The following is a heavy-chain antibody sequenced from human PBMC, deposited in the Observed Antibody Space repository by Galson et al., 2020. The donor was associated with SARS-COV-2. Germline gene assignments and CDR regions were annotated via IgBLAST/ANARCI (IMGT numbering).Heavy chain of an antibody. CDR1: GGSISSYY. V-gene: IGHV4-59*01. CDR3: ASCRFYFRHYYGLDV. CDR2: IYYSGRT. J-gene: IGHJ6*02. D-gene: IGHD1-26*01. Sequence: ETSETLSLTCTVSGGSISSYYWSWIRQPPGKGLEWIGYIYYSGRTNYNPSPKSRVTISIDTSKNQFSLRLSSVTAADTAVYYCASCRFYFRHYYGLDVWGQGTTVTVAS.